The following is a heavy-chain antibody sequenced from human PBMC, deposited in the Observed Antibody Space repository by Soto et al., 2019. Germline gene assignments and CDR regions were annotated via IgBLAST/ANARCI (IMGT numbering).Heavy chain of an antibody. CDR3: AASKIFGVLYYYYGMDV. V-gene: IGHV4-31*03. Sequence: PSETLSLTCTVSGGSISSGGSYWRWIRQHPGKCLEWIGYIYYSGSTYYNPSLKSRVTISVDTSKNQFSLKLSSVTAADTAVYYCAASKIFGVLYYYYGMDVWGQGTTVT. CDR1: GGSISSGGSY. D-gene: IGHD3-3*01. J-gene: IGHJ6*02. CDR2: IYYSGST.